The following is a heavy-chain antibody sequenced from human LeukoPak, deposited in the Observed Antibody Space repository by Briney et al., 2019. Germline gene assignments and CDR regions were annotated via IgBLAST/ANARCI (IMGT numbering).Heavy chain of an antibody. D-gene: IGHD6-13*01. Sequence: PSETLSLTCAVYGGSFSSYYWSWIRQPPGKGLEWIGYIYHSGSTNYNPSLKSRVTISVDTSKNQFSLKLSSVTAADTAVYYCARGAGNPSSWYMSDYYYYMDVWGKGTTVTVSS. CDR1: GGSFSSYY. V-gene: IGHV4-59*01. CDR2: IYHSGST. CDR3: ARGAGNPSSWYMSDYYYYMDV. J-gene: IGHJ6*03.